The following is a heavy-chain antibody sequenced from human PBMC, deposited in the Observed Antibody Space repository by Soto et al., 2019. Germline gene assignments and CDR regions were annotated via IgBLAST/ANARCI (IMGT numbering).Heavy chain of an antibody. V-gene: IGHV4-34*01. J-gene: IGHJ4*02. CDR3: GPRGAVADPRGY. CDR1: GGSFNDFY. CDR2: INHSGST. D-gene: IGHD6-19*01. Sequence: QVQLQQWGAGLLKPSETLSLTCAVYGGSFNDFYWTWIRQLPGKGLEWIGEINHSGSTNYNPSLKSRVAISVDTSKNQFSLNLRSVTAADTAVYYCGPRGAVADPRGYWGQGTLVTVSS.